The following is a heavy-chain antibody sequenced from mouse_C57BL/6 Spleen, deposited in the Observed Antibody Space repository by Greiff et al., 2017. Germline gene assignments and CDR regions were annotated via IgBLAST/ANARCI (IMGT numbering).Heavy chain of an antibody. J-gene: IGHJ4*01. Sequence: VKLMESGAELMKPGASVKLSCKATGYTFTGYWIEWVKQRPGHGLEWIGEILPGSGSTNYNEKFKGKAAFTADTSSNTAYMQLSSLTTEDSAIYYCARKGYGSSSFYYAMDYWGQGTSVTVSS. D-gene: IGHD1-1*01. CDR2: ILPGSGST. CDR1: GYTFTGYW. V-gene: IGHV1-9*01. CDR3: ARKGYGSSSFYYAMDY.